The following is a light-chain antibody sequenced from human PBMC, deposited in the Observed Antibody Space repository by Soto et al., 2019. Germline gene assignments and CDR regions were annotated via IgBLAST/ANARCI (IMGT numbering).Light chain of an antibody. CDR1: SSDVGGYNY. CDR2: DVS. Sequence: QSALTQPASVSGSPGQSITISCTGTSSDVGGYNYVSWYQQHPGKAPKLMIYDVSDRPSGVSNRFSGSKSGNTASLTISGLQAEDEADYYCSSYVSSSIPDVFGTGTKVTVL. V-gene: IGLV2-14*01. J-gene: IGLJ1*01. CDR3: SSYVSSSIPDV.